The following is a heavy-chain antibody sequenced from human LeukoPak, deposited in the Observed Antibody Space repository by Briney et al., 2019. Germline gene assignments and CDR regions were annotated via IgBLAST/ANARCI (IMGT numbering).Heavy chain of an antibody. Sequence: SETLSLTCTVSGGSISSRSYYWGWIRQPPGKGLEWIATIYYSGRTYYNPSLKSRVTISVDTSKNQFSLRLSSVTAADTAVYYCARRLVLGYCGGDCYPESIDYWGQGTLVTVSS. V-gene: IGHV4-39*01. J-gene: IGHJ4*02. CDR2: IYYSGRT. D-gene: IGHD2-21*01. CDR3: ARRLVLGYCGGDCYPESIDY. CDR1: GGSISSRSYY.